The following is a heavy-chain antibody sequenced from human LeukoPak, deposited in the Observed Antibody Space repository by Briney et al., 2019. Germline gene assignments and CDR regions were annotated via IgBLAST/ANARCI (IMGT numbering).Heavy chain of an antibody. CDR3: ARNIATKGRFDP. D-gene: IGHD2/OR15-2a*01. J-gene: IGHJ5*02. CDR2: VSYSGST. Sequence: ASETLSLTCTVPGDSIRSYYWSWIRQPPGEGLEWIGYVSYSGSTHYNPSLQSRVTMSVDTSANQFSLKLSSMTAADTAVYFCARNIATKGRFDPWGRGTLVTVSS. V-gene: IGHV4-59*01. CDR1: GDSIRSYY.